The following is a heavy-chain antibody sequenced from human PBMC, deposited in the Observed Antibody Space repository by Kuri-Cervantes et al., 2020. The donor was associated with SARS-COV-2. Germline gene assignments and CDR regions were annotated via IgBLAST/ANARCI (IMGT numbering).Heavy chain of an antibody. CDR3: ARDPGLHTAMVGGDY. CDR2: IYTSGST. J-gene: IGHJ4*02. V-gene: IGHV4-4*07. D-gene: IGHD5-18*01. Sequence: ESLKISCTVSGGSISSYYRSWIRQPAGKGLEWIGRIYTSGSTNYNPSLKSRVTISVDTSKNQFSLKLSSVTAADTAVYYCARDPGLHTAMVGGDYWGQGTLVTVSS. CDR1: GGSISSYY.